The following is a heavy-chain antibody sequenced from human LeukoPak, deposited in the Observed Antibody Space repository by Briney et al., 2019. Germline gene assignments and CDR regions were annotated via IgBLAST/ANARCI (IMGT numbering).Heavy chain of an antibody. V-gene: IGHV3-48*03. J-gene: IGHJ4*02. Sequence: PGGSLRLSCAASGFTFCSYEMNWVRQAPGKGLEWVSYISSSGSNIYYADSVKGRFTISRDNAKNSLFLQMNSLRAEDTAVYYCARLYSSSSGRALDYWGQGTLVTVSS. CDR1: GFTFCSYE. CDR2: ISSSGSNI. D-gene: IGHD6-6*01. CDR3: ARLYSSSSGRALDY.